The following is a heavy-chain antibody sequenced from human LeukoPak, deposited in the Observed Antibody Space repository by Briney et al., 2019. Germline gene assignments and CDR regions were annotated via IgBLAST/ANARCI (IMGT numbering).Heavy chain of an antibody. V-gene: IGHV4-39*07. Sequence: SETLSLTCTVSGGSISSGGYYWSWIRQPPGKGLEWIGEINHSGSTNYNPSLKSRVTISVDTSKNQFSLKLSSVTAADTAVYYCARVVPAAMRDYWGQGTLVTVSS. J-gene: IGHJ4*02. CDR1: GGSISSGGYY. D-gene: IGHD2-2*01. CDR3: ARVVPAAMRDY. CDR2: INHSGST.